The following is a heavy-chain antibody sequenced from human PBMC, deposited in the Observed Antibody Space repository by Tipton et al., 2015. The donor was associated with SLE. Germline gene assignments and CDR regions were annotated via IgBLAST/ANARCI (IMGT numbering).Heavy chain of an antibody. V-gene: IGHV3-30*04. CDR3: AAELLAYLDY. CDR2: MSYDGSKK. J-gene: IGHJ4*03. CDR1: GFTFSNYA. Sequence: SLRLSCAASGFTFSNYAMHWVRQAPGKGLEWVTVMSYDGSKKYYAASVKGRFTISRDNSRNTLYLQMNSLRAEDTALYYCAAELLAYLDYWGQVTMVASSS. D-gene: IGHD3-10*01.